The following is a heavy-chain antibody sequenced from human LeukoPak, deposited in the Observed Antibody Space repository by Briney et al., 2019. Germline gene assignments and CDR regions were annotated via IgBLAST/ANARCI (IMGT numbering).Heavy chain of an antibody. CDR1: GFTFSNAW. J-gene: IGHJ4*02. Sequence: GGSLRLSCAASGFTFSNAWMSWVRQAPGKGLEWVGRIKSKTDGGTTDYAAPVKGRFTISRDDSKNTLYLQMNSLKTKDTAVYYCTTIAAAGHFDYWGQGTLVTVSS. D-gene: IGHD6-13*01. CDR2: IKSKTDGGTT. CDR3: TTIAAAGHFDY. V-gene: IGHV3-15*01.